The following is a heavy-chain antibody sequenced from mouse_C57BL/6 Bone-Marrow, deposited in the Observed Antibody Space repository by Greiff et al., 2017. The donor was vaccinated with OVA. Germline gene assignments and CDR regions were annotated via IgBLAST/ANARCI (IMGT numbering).Heavy chain of an antibody. D-gene: IGHD1-1*01. Sequence: QVQLQQPGAELVKPGASVKLSCKASGYTFTSYWMHLVKQRPGRGLEWIGRIDPNSGGTKYNEKFKSKATLTVDKPSSTAYMQLSSLTSEDSAVYYCARSPFITTVVRYAMDYWGQGTSVTVSS. CDR2: IDPNSGGT. CDR1: GYTFTSYW. CDR3: ARSPFITTVVRYAMDY. J-gene: IGHJ4*01. V-gene: IGHV1-72*01.